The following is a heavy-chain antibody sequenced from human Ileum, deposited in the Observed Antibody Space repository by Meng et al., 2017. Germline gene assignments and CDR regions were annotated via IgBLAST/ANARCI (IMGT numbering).Heavy chain of an antibody. CDR2: TGST. J-gene: IGHJ2*01. CDR1: GGFGSNGNYY. Sequence: RRESAPGLVRPSGTLSLTCTVSGGFGSNGNYYWSWIRQPPGRGLEWIASTGSTNYNPSLKSRVIILLDTSKNQLSLKLSSVTAADTAVYYCVRVPGRAVAGSGFGYFDLWGRGTLVTVSS. D-gene: IGHD6-19*01. CDR3: VRVPGRAVAGSGFGYFDL. V-gene: IGHV4-61*01.